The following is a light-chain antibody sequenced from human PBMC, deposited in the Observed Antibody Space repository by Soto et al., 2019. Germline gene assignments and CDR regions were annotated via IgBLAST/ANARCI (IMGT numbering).Light chain of an antibody. Sequence: DIQMTHSPSTLSASVVYRFTITCRASQSISSWLAWYQQKPGKAPELLIYDASSLESGVPSRFSGSGSGTEFTLTISSLQPDDFATYYCQQYNSYWTFGQGTKGDIK. J-gene: IGKJ1*01. V-gene: IGKV1-5*01. CDR1: QSISSW. CDR3: QQYNSYWT. CDR2: DAS.